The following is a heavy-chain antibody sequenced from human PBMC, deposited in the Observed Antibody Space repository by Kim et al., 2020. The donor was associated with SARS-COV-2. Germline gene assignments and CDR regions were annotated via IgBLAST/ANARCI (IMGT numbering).Heavy chain of an antibody. Sequence: YAQKLQGRVTMTRDTSISTPYVELSSLRSDDTAVYYCARSKHFWSGHYLDYWGKGTLSTVSS. CDR3: ARSKHFWSGHYLDY. J-gene: IGHJ4*02. V-gene: IGHV1-2*02. D-gene: IGHD3-3*01.